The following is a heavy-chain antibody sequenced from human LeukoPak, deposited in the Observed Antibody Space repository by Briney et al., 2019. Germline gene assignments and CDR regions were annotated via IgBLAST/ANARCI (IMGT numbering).Heavy chain of an antibody. D-gene: IGHD4-17*01. J-gene: IGHJ3*02. CDR2: IKQDGSEK. CDR3: AREGYGDYRDAFDI. V-gene: IGHV3-7*01. Sequence: GGSLRLSCAASRFTFSSYWMSWVRQAPGKGLEWVANIKQDGSEKYYVDSVKGRFTISRDNAKNSLYLQMNSLRAEDTAVYYCAREGYGDYRDAFDIWGQGTMVTVSS. CDR1: RFTFSSYW.